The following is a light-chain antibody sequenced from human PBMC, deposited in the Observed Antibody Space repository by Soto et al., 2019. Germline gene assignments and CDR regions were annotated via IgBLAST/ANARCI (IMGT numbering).Light chain of an antibody. CDR1: QSVSSSF. Sequence: EIFLTQSPATLSLSPGETATLSCRASQSVSSSFFAWHQQKAGQAPRLLIYGSSIRATGIPDRFSGSGSGTHFTLTINNLEPQDSAVYYCQQHGAAPWTFGQGTKVE. J-gene: IGKJ1*01. CDR3: QQHGAAPWT. CDR2: GSS. V-gene: IGKV3-20*01.